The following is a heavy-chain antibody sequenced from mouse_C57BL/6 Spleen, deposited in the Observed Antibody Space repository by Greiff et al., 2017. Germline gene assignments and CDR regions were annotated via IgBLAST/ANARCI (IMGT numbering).Heavy chain of an antibody. CDR1: GYTFTDYY. CDR3: ARGELGYYAMDY. Sequence: VQLQESGAELVRPGASVKLSCKASGYTFTDYYINWVKQRPGQGLEWIARIYPGSGNTYYNEKFKGKATLTAEKSSSTAYMQLSSLTSEDSAVYFCARGELGYYAMDYWGQGTSVTVSS. V-gene: IGHV1-76*01. D-gene: IGHD4-1*01. J-gene: IGHJ4*01. CDR2: IYPGSGNT.